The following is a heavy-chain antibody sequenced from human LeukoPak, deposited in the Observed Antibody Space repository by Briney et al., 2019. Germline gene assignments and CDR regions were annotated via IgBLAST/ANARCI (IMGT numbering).Heavy chain of an antibody. CDR3: ASGGRGSYSNWFDP. CDR2: IYCSGSP. CDR1: GDSISSSY. Sequence: SETLSLTCTVSGDSISSSYWSWIRQPPGKGLEWIGYIYCSGSPNSNPSLKSRVTISIDTSKNQFSLKLSSVTAADTAVYYCASGGRGSYSNWFDPWGQGTLVTVSS. V-gene: IGHV4-59*01. J-gene: IGHJ5*02. D-gene: IGHD1-26*01.